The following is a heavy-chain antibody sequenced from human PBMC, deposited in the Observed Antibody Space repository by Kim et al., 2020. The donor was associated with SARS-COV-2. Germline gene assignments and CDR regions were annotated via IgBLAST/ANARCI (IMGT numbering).Heavy chain of an antibody. CDR1: GYTFTSYD. V-gene: IGHV1-18*01. J-gene: IGHJ3*02. CDR2: ISAYNGNT. CDR3: ARDQNPVWGRPDAFDI. Sequence: ASVKVSCKASGYTFTSYDISWVRQAPGQGLEWMGWISAYNGNTNYAQKLQGRVTMTTDTSTSTAYMELRSLRSDDTAVYYCARDQNPVWGRPDAFDIWGQGTMVTVSS. D-gene: IGHD3-16*01.